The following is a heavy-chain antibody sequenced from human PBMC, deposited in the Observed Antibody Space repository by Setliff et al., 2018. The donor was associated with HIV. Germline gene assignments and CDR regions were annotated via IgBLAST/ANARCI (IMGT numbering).Heavy chain of an antibody. CDR3: ARAGGGATDQAFDI. CDR1: GYSFTSYS. Sequence: ASVKVSCKAFGYSFTSYSLHWVRQAPGQGLEWLGIIDPNGGATNNAQKLQGRLTVTTDTSTSTLYMELSNLRSDDTAVYYCARAGGGATDQAFDIWGQGTMVTV. V-gene: IGHV1-46*01. D-gene: IGHD2-2*01. CDR2: IDPNGGAT. J-gene: IGHJ3*02.